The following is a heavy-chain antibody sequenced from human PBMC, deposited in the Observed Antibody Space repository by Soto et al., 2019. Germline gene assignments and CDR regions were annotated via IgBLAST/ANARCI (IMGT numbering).Heavy chain of an antibody. V-gene: IGHV4-34*01. CDR2: IAHSGST. CDR1: GGSFSGYY. CDR3: ARGPYGSGIRSPYYNYYMDV. J-gene: IGHJ6*03. Sequence: QVQLQQWGAGLLKPSETLSLTCALSGGSFSGYYWSWIRQPPGKGLEWIGEIAHSGSTNYNTSFKSRVTISLDTSKAQFSLKLSAVTAADTAVYYCARGPYGSGIRSPYYNYYMDVWGKGTTVTVSS. D-gene: IGHD3-10*01.